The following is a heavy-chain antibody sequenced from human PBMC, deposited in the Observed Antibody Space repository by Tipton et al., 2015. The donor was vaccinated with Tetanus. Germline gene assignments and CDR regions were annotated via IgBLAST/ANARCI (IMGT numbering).Heavy chain of an antibody. J-gene: IGHJ4*02. CDR1: GASISPYY. V-gene: IGHV4-59*01. Sequence: TLSLTCAVSGASISPYYWSWIRQPPGKGLEWLAYISDSGLSNSNYFLKSRITISRDTSRNQFSLKLTSVTAADTAVYYCTRANHEFPKKGPFDSWGQGTLVIVS. CDR3: TRANHEFPKKGPFDS. CDR2: ISDSGLS. D-gene: IGHD3-10*01.